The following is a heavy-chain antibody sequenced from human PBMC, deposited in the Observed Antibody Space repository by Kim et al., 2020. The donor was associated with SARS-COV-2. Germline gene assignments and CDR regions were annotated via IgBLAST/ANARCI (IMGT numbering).Heavy chain of an antibody. J-gene: IGHJ2*01. CDR1: RFTFSSSA. D-gene: IGHD2-2*01. CDR3: AKNVHITSVTFLWYFDL. CDR2: IFGSGHGT. Sequence: GGPLRLSCAASRFTFSSSAMTWVRQAPGKGLEWVSSIFGSGHGTYYADSVKGRFIISRDNSENTLYLQMNDLRADDTAVYYCAKNVHITSVTFLWYFDLWGRGTSVIVSS. V-gene: IGHV3-23*01.